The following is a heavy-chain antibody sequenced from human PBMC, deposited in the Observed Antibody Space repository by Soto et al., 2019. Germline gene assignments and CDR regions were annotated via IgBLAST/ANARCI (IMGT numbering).Heavy chain of an antibody. CDR3: ARDREPDGIWTFDS. D-gene: IGHD3-9*01. Sequence: GRSLRLRYAAFGGKLDKYSMGWVRKAPGKGLEWVAESFSSGGTQYADSVKGRFTISRDNSRNMVFLQMNGLRVEDTALYYCARDREPDGIWTFDSWGQGALVTVSS. CDR2: SFSSGGT. V-gene: IGHV3-53*01. J-gene: IGHJ4*02. CDR1: GGKLDKYS.